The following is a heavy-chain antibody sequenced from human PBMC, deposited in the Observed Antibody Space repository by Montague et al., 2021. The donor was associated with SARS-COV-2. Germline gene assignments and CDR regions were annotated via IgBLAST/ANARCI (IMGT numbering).Heavy chain of an antibody. Sequence: SETLSLTCTVSGASISSNTWWNWVRQSPGKGLEWIGEVLYTDYTNYNPSLKSRLTISLDKSKNQVSLRLTPVTAADTAVYYCATVARGCSATSCYLSSWGPGTLVTVSS. CDR3: ATVARGCSATSCYLSS. J-gene: IGHJ4*02. D-gene: IGHD2-2*01. CDR1: GASISSNTW. CDR2: VLYTDYT. V-gene: IGHV4-4*02.